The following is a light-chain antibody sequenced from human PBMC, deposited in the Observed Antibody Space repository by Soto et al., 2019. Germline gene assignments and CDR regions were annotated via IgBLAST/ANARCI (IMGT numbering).Light chain of an antibody. CDR3: SSYTSSHTRV. Sequence: QSALTQPASVSGSPGQSITISCTGTSSDVGGYDFVSWYQHRPGKAPKLIIYDVNNRPSGLSNRFSGSKPGNTASLTISGLQTEDEADYYCSSYTSSHTRVFGTGTKVTVL. V-gene: IGLV2-14*01. CDR2: DVN. J-gene: IGLJ1*01. CDR1: SSDVGGYDF.